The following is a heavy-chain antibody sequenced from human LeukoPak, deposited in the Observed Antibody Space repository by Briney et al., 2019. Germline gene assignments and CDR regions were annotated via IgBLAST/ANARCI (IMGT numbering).Heavy chain of an antibody. J-gene: IGHJ4*02. CDR3: ARKRPPRSSSWNY. CDR1: GGSFSGYY. CDR2: INHSGST. V-gene: IGHV4-34*01. Sequence: KPSETLSLTCAVYGGSFSGYYWSWIRQPPGKGLEWIGEINHSGSTNYNPSLKSRVTISVDTSKNQFTLKLSSVTAADTAVYYCARKRPPRSSSWNYWGQGTLVTVSS. D-gene: IGHD6-13*01.